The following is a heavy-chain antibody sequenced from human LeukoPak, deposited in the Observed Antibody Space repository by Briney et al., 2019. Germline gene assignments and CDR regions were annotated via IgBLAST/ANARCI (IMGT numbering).Heavy chain of an antibody. CDR1: GFSFSNHA. CDR3: AKDDDAVTPTYFDY. J-gene: IGHJ4*02. D-gene: IGHD2-21*02. CDR2: ISGSGSPT. Sequence: GGSLRLSCAASGFSFSNHAMNWARRAPGKGLEGVSGISGSGSPTFYADSVKGRFTISRDNSKNTLYLQMNSLRVEDTATYYCAKDDDAVTPTYFDYWGQGNLVTVSS. V-gene: IGHV3-23*01.